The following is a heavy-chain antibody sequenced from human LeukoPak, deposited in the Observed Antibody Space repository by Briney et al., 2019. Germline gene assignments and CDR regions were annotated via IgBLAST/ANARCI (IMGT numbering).Heavy chain of an antibody. CDR3: AKDRQQLANFDC. Sequence: PGGSLRLSCEASGFTFASYAMSWVREAPGKGLEWVLGISAGGGATYSADSVKGRFSISRNNSKNTLYLHMSSLRAEDTAIYYCAKDRQQLANFDCWGQGALVTVSS. J-gene: IGHJ4*02. CDR2: ISAGGGAT. V-gene: IGHV3-23*01. D-gene: IGHD6-13*01. CDR1: GFTFASYA.